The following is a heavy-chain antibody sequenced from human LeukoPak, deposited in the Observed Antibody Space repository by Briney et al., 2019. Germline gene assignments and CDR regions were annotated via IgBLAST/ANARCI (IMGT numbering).Heavy chain of an antibody. V-gene: IGHV4-39*07. CDR1: GGSISSSSYY. J-gene: IGHJ4*02. Sequence: PSETLSLTCTVSGGSISSSSYYWGWIRQPPGKGLEWIGSIYYSGSAYYNPSLKSRVTISVDTSKNQFSLKLSSVTAADTAVYYCARDIVVDIVATPYFDYWGQGTLVTASS. CDR2: IYYSGSA. CDR3: ARDIVVDIVATPYFDY. D-gene: IGHD5-12*01.